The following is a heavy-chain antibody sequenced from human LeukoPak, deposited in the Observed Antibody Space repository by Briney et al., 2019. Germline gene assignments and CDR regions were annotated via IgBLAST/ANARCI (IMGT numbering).Heavy chain of an antibody. Sequence: SETLSLTCAVHGGSFSGYYWSWIRQPPGKGLEWIGEINHSGSTNYNPSLKSRVTISVDTSKNQFSPKLSSVTAPDTAVYYCARGACGGDCYSKLYRLYYFDYWGQGTLVTVSS. CDR1: GGSFSGYY. D-gene: IGHD2-21*02. CDR3: ARGACGGDCYSKLYRLYYFDY. CDR2: INHSGST. J-gene: IGHJ4*02. V-gene: IGHV4-34*01.